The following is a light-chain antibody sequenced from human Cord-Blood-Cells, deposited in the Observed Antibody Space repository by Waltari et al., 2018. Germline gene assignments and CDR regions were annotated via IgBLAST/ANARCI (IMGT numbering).Light chain of an antibody. Sequence: SYDLTQPPSVSVSPGQTARITCSGGALPTKYAFWYQQKSGQAPVLVIYEDSKRPSGIPERFSGSSSGTMATLTISGAQVEDEADYYCYSTDSSGKGVFGTGTKVTVL. CDR3: YSTDSSGKGV. CDR2: EDS. V-gene: IGLV3-10*01. J-gene: IGLJ1*01. CDR1: ALPTKY.